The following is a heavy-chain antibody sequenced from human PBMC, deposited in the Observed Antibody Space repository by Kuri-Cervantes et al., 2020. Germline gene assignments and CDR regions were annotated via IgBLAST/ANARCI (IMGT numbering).Heavy chain of an antibody. CDR1: GYTFTSYD. CDR2: MNPNSGNT. V-gene: IGHV1-8*01. Sequence: ASVKVSCKASGYTFTSYDINWVRQATGQGLEWMGWMNPNSGNTGYAQKFQGRVTMTRNTSISTAYMELSSLRSEDTAVYYCARRSDRTLSYYDFWSGSGGYYYYMDVWGKGTTVTVSS. D-gene: IGHD3-3*01. J-gene: IGHJ6*03. CDR3: ARRSDRTLSYYDFWSGSGGYYYYMDV.